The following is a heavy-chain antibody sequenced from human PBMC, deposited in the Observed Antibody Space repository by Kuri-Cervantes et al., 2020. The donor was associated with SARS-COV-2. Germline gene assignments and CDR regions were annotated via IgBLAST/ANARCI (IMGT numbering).Heavy chain of an antibody. Sequence: GESLKISCAASGFTFSDYYMSWIRQAPGKGLEWVSYISSRGSTIYYADSVKGRFTISRDNAKNSLYLQMNSLRAEDTAVYYCARGTNLYYGSGSYPAPYYYYGMDVWGQGTTVTVSS. CDR1: GFTFSDYY. D-gene: IGHD3-10*01. CDR3: ARGTNLYYGSGSYPAPYYYYGMDV. CDR2: ISSRGSTI. J-gene: IGHJ6*02. V-gene: IGHV3-11*01.